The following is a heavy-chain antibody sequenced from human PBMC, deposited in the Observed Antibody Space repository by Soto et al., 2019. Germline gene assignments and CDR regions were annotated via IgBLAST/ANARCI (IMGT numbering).Heavy chain of an antibody. J-gene: IGHJ6*02. Sequence: ASVKVSCKASGYTFTSYDINWVRQATGQGLEWMGWMNPNSGNTGYAQKFQGRVTMTRNTPKSTANMELRSLISKDRAVYYCAGRGGWGLGELSLRSAYGMDVWGQGTTVTVSS. CDR1: GYTFTSYD. CDR2: MNPNSGNT. D-gene: IGHD3-16*02. CDR3: AGRGGWGLGELSLRSAYGMDV. V-gene: IGHV1-8*01.